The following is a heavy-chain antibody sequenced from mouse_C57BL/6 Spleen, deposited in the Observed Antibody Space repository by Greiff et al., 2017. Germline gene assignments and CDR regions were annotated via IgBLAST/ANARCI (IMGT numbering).Heavy chain of an antibody. CDR3: AREGTMVTTGAWFAY. V-gene: IGHV1-4*01. D-gene: IGHD2-1*01. J-gene: IGHJ3*01. CDR2: INPSSGYT. CDR1: GYTFTSYT. Sequence: QVQLKESGAELARPGASVKMSCKASGYTFTSYTMHWVKQRPGQGLEWIGYINPSSGYTKYNQKFKDKATLTADKSSSTAYMQLSSLTSEDSAVYYCAREGTMVTTGAWFAYWGQGTLVTVSA.